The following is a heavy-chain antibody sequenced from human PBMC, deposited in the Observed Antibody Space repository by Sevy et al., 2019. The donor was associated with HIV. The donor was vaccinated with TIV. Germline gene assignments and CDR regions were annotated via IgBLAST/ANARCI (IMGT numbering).Heavy chain of an antibody. D-gene: IGHD4-17*01. J-gene: IGHJ3*01. V-gene: IGHV4-30-2*01. CDR1: GGSISSGFYS. CDR3: ARDGGTVTTPGCFDF. CDR2: IFHSGNT. Sequence: SETLSLTCVVSGGSISSGFYSWNWIRQPPGKGLEWIGYIFHSGNTYYNPSLKSRVTISVDGSKNQFSLKMTSVTAAATAVYYGARDGGTVTTPGCFDFWGQGTMVTVSS.